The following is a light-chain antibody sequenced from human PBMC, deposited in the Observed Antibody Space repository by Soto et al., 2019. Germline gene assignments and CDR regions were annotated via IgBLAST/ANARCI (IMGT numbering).Light chain of an antibody. Sequence: EIVLTQSPDILSLSPGERATLSCRASQTVTSSYFAWYQQKPGQAPRLLIYDASNRATGIPARFSGSGSGTDFTLTISSLEPEDFAVYYCQQRSNWHTFGQGTRLEIK. V-gene: IGKV3D-11*02. CDR2: DAS. CDR1: QTVTSSY. CDR3: QQRSNWHT. J-gene: IGKJ5*01.